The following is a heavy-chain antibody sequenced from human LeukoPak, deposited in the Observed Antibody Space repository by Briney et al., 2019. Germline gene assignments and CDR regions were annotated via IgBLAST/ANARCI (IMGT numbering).Heavy chain of an antibody. CDR1: GFSFSSHW. Sequence: PGGSLRLSCAASGFSFSSHWMNWVRQAPGKGLEWVANINPDGSGKYYVDSVKGRFSISRDSAKSSMYLQMDSLRAEDTAVYYCARQYSSGWYNYYGMDVWGQGTTVTVSS. V-gene: IGHV3-7*05. CDR3: ARQYSSGWYNYYGMDV. J-gene: IGHJ6*02. D-gene: IGHD6-19*01. CDR2: INPDGSGK.